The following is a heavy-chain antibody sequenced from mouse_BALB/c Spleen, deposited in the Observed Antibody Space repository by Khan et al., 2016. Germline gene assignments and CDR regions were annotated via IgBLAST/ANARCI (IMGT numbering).Heavy chain of an antibody. D-gene: IGHD1-2*01. CDR3: ARTARIKY. V-gene: IGHV3-2*02. CDR2: ISYSGST. Sequence: ESGPGLVKPSQSLSLTCTVTGYSITSGYGWNWIRQFPGNKLEWMGYISYSGSTNYNPSLKSRISITRDTSKNQFFLQLNSVTTEERATYYCARTARIKYWGQGTTLTVSS. J-gene: IGHJ2*01. CDR1: GYSITSGYG.